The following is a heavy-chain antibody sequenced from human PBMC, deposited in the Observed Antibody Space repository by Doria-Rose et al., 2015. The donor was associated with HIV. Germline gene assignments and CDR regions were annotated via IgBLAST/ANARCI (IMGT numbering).Heavy chain of an antibody. CDR2: IHYSGTT. J-gene: IGHJ3*02. D-gene: IGHD3-3*01. CDR3: ARDRVTIFGVGDAFDI. CDR1: SDDYH. Sequence: SDDYHWSWIRQPPGKGLEWIGNIHYSGTTSYNPSLKSRIIISQDTSKNHLSLKLTSVTAADTAVYYCARDRVTIFGVGDAFDIWGQGTMVTVSS. V-gene: IGHV4-30-4*01.